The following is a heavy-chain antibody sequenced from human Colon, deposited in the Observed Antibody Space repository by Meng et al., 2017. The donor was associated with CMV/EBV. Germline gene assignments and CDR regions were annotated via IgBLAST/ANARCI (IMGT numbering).Heavy chain of an antibody. CDR3: AREVVPPRRMDV. CDR1: GFTFSSYS. CDR2: ISTSSTYI. Sequence: GESLKISCAASGFTFSSYSMNWVRQAPGKGLEWVASISTSSTYIYYAESLKGRFTISRDNAKNLLHLHISSLSAEDTAVYYCAREVVPPRRMDVWGQGTTVTVSS. D-gene: IGHD2-2*01. J-gene: IGHJ6*02. V-gene: IGHV3-21*01.